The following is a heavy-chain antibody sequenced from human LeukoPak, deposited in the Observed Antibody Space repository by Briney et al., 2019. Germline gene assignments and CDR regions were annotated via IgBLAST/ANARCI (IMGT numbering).Heavy chain of an antibody. CDR2: IYTSGTT. D-gene: IGHD3-10*01. J-gene: IGHJ6*03. CDR3: ARGADQPIGFGHQTQDLYYYYMDV. V-gene: IGHV4-61*02. Sequence: PSETLSLTCTVSGGSISSGSYYWSWIRQPAGKGLEWIGRIYTSGTTNYNPSLKSRVTISVDTSKNQCSLKLSSVTAADTAVYYCARGADQPIGFGHQTQDLYYYYMDVWGKGTTVTVSS. CDR1: GGSISSGSYY.